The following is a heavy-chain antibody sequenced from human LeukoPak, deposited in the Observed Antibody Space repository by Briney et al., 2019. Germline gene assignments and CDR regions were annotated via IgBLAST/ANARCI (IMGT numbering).Heavy chain of an antibody. CDR2: ISSSSSSTI. CDR1: GFTFSSYS. J-gene: IGHJ4*02. Sequence: PGGSLRLSCAASGFTFSSYSMNWVRQAPGKGLEWVSYISSSSSSTIYYADSLKGRFTISRDNAKNSLYLQMNSLRAEDTAVYYCARRIAAAGIYFDYWGQGTLVTVSS. V-gene: IGHV3-48*04. D-gene: IGHD6-13*01. CDR3: ARRIAAAGIYFDY.